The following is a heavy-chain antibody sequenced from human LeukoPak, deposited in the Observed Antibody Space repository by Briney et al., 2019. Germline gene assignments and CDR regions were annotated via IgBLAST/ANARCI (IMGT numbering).Heavy chain of an antibody. Sequence: PGGSLRLSCAASGFTVSSNYMSWVRQAPGKGLEWVSVIYSGGSTYYADSVKGRFTISRDNSKNTLYLQMNSLRAEDTAVYYCARDSDYGDTWCQHWGQGTLVTVSS. J-gene: IGHJ1*01. D-gene: IGHD4-17*01. V-gene: IGHV3-53*01. CDR2: IYSGGST. CDR1: GFTVSSNY. CDR3: ARDSDYGDTWCQH.